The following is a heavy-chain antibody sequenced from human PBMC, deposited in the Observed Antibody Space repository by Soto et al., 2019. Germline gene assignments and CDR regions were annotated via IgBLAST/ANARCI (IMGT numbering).Heavy chain of an antibody. CDR3: AKDRAVALNWFDP. CDR2: ISYDGSNK. D-gene: IGHD6-19*01. Sequence: GGSLRLSCAASGFTFSSYGMHWVRQAPGKGLEWVAVISYDGSNKYCADSVKGRFTISRDNSKNTLYLQMNSLRAEDTAVYYCAKDRAVALNWFDPWGQGTLVTVSS. J-gene: IGHJ5*02. CDR1: GFTFSSYG. V-gene: IGHV3-30*18.